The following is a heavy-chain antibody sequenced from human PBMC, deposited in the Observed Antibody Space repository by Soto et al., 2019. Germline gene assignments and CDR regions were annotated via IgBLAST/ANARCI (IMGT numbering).Heavy chain of an antibody. CDR3: ARGTVRGKYYYYSGMDV. D-gene: IGHD3-10*01. V-gene: IGHV1-69*06. CDR2: IIPILGTA. J-gene: IGHJ6*02. Sequence: QVQLVQSGAEVKKPGSSVKVSCKASGGTFSSYAISWVRQAPGQGLAGMGGIIPILGTANYAQKFQGRATFTAGKSTRGAYRELSSLRSEDTAVYYCARGTVRGKYYYYSGMDVLVQGTTVTVS. CDR1: GGTFSSYA.